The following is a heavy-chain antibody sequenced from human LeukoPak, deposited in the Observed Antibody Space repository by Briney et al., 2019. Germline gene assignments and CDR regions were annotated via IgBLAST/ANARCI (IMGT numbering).Heavy chain of an antibody. CDR1: GGSISSGGYS. V-gene: IGHV4-30-2*01. D-gene: IGHD2-15*01. CDR3: SRGGRYCSGGSCYLAWFDP. J-gene: IGHJ5*02. CDR2: IYHSGST. Sequence: SETLSLTCAVSGGSISSGGYSWSWIRQPPGKGLEWIGYIYHSGSTYYNPSLKSRVTISVDRSKNQFSLKLSSVTAADTAVYYCSRGGRYCSGGSCYLAWFDPWGQGTLVTVSS.